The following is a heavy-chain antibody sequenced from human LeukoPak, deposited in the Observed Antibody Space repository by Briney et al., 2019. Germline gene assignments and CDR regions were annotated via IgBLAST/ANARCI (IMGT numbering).Heavy chain of an antibody. CDR1: GGSISSSSYY. Sequence: PSETLSLTCTVSGGSISSSSYYWGWIRQPPGKGLEWIGSIYYTGSTYYNPSLKSRVTISVDTSKNQFSLKLSSVTAADTAVYYCARRPGRGYYDYWGQGTLVTVSS. CDR3: ARRPGRGYYDY. J-gene: IGHJ4*02. D-gene: IGHD3-22*01. V-gene: IGHV4-39*01. CDR2: IYYTGST.